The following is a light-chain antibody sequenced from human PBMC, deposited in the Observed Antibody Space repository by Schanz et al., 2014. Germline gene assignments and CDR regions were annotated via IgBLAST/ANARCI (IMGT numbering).Light chain of an antibody. Sequence: QSALTQPASVSGSPGQSITISCTGTSSDVGSYNLVSWYQQHPGKAPKLMIYDVSKRPSGVPDRFSGSKSGNTASLTVSGLQAEDEADYYCSSYAGSNNWVVFGGGTKLTVL. CDR2: DVS. J-gene: IGLJ2*01. V-gene: IGLV2-8*01. CDR3: SSYAGSNNWVV. CDR1: SSDVGSYNL.